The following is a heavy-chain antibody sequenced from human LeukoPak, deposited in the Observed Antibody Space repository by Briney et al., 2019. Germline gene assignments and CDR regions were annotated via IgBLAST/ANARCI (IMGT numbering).Heavy chain of an antibody. CDR3: ARVCYDFWSGYEHFDY. J-gene: IGHJ4*02. CDR2: IYYSGST. CDR1: GGSISSYY. D-gene: IGHD3-3*01. V-gene: IGHV4-59*01. Sequence: SETLSLTCTVSGGSISSYYWSWIRQPPGKGLEWIGYIYYSGSTNYNPSLKSRVTISVDTPKNQFSLKLSSVTAADTAVYYCARVCYDFWSGYEHFDYWGQGTLVTVSS.